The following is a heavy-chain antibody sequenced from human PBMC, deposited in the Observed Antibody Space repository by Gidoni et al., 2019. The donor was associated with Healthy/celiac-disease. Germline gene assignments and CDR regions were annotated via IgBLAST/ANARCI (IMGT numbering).Heavy chain of an antibody. CDR3: ARTPYSGYDRGSGWFDP. Sequence: VPLPESGPRLVKPSETLSPTCTVSRGSISSYYWSWIRQPPGKGLEWIGYIYYSGSTNYNPSLKSRVTISVDTSKNQFSLKLSSVTAADTAVYYCARTPYSGYDRGSGWFDPWGQGTLVTVSS. CDR1: RGSISSYY. CDR2: IYYSGST. J-gene: IGHJ5*02. D-gene: IGHD5-12*01. V-gene: IGHV4-59*01.